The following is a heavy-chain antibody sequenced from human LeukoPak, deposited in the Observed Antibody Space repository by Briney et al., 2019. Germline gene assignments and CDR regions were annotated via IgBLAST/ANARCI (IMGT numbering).Heavy chain of an antibody. J-gene: IGHJ4*02. D-gene: IGHD3-3*01. CDR2: INHSGST. CDR3: ARERRPTYYDFWSGYYI. V-gene: IGHV4-34*01. Sequence: PSATLSLTCAVYGGSFSGYYWSWIRQPPGKGLEWIGEINHSGSTNYNPSLKSRVTISVDTSKNQFSLKLSSVTAADTAVYYCARERRPTYYDFWSGYYIWGQGTLVTVSS. CDR1: GGSFSGYY.